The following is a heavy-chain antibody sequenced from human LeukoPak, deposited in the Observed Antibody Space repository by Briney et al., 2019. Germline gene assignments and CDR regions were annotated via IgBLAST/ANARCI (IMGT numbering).Heavy chain of an antibody. V-gene: IGHV3-74*01. CDR1: GFTLSSNW. J-gene: IGHJ6*02. CDR2: INNDGSTT. Sequence: GGSLRLSCASSGFTLSSNWMHWVRQAPGKGLVWVSRINNDGSTTAYADSVKGRFSISRDNANNTLYLQMNGPRAEDTAVYYCARGVHYGMDVWGQGTTVSVS. D-gene: IGHD6-6*01. CDR3: ARGVHYGMDV.